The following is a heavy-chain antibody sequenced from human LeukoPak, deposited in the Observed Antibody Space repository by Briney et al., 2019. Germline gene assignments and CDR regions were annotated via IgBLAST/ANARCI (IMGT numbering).Heavy chain of an antibody. J-gene: IGHJ4*02. Sequence: GGSLRLSCAASGFIFSSAWMSWVRQAPGKGLEWVGHIKTKTDDGTTDYAAPVKGRFTISRDDSKNTVYLQMNSLRAEDTAVYYCARGGYSYAGDYWGQGTLVTVSS. V-gene: IGHV3-15*01. CDR1: GFIFSSAW. CDR2: IKTKTDDGTT. CDR3: ARGGYSYAGDY. D-gene: IGHD5-18*01.